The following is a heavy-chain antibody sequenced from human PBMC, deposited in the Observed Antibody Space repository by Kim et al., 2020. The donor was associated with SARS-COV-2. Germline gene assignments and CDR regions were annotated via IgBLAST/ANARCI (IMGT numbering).Heavy chain of an antibody. CDR3: ARVLWGGGWSRLQGYFDY. V-gene: IGHV1-3*01. J-gene: IGHJ4*02. CDR2: INAGNGNT. Sequence: ASVKVSCKASGYTFTSYAMHWVRQAPGQRLEWMGWINAGNGNTKYSQKFQGRVTITRDTSASTAYMELSSLRSEDTAVYYCARVLWGGGWSRLQGYFDYWGQGTLVTVSS. CDR1: GYTFTSYA. D-gene: IGHD6-19*01.